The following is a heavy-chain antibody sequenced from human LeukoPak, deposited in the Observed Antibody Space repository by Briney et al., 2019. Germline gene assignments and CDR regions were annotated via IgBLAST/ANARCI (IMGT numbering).Heavy chain of an antibody. CDR1: GFTFSSYA. J-gene: IGHJ6*03. V-gene: IGHV3-21*01. Sequence: SGRSLRLSCAASGFTFSSYAMHWVRQAPGKGLEWVSSNIYYADSVKGRFTISRDNAKNSLYLQMNSLRAEDTAVYYCARDPSPRTSYYYYYMDVWGKGTTVTVSS. D-gene: IGHD2-2*01. CDR3: ARDPSPRTSYYYYYMDV. CDR2: NI.